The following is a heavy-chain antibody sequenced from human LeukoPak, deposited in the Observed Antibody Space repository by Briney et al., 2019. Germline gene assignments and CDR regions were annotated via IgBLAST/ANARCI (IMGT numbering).Heavy chain of an antibody. CDR2: ISYDGSNK. CDR1: GFSFTNAW. CDR3: ARDPRTVKYTSGSYFDY. V-gene: IGHV3-30-3*01. Sequence: GGSLRLSCAASGFSFTNAWMTWVRQAPGKGLEWVAVISYDGSNKFYADSVKGRFTISRDNSKNTLYLHMNSLRTEDTAVYYCARDPRTVKYTSGSYFDYWGHGTLVTVSS. D-gene: IGHD6-19*01. J-gene: IGHJ4*01.